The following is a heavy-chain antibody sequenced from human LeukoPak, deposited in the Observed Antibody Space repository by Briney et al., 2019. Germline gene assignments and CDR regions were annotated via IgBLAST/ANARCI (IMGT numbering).Heavy chain of an antibody. Sequence: PGGSLRLSCAASGFTFSTFAMIWVRQPPGKGLEWVSSIFPSGGEIHYADSVRGRFTISRDNSKSTLSLQMNSLRAEDTAVYYCAKDLTDSSSFPIDYWGQGTLVTVSS. CDR3: AKDLTDSSSFPIDY. CDR2: IFPSGGEI. D-gene: IGHD6-13*01. CDR1: GFTFSTFA. V-gene: IGHV3-23*01. J-gene: IGHJ4*02.